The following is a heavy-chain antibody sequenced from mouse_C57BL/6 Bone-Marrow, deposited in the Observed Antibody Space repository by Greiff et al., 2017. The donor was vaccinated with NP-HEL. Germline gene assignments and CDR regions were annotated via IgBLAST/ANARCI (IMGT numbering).Heavy chain of an antibody. V-gene: IGHV1-69*01. J-gene: IGHJ2*01. CDR1: GYTFTSYW. CDR3: ARAYYGSSPFDY. D-gene: IGHD1-1*01. Sequence: QVQLQQPGAELVMPGASVKLSCKASGYTFTSYWMHWVKQRPGQGLEWIGEIDPSDSYTNSNQKFKGKSTLTVDKSSSTAYMQLSSLTSEDSAVYYCARAYYGSSPFDYWGQGTTLTISS. CDR2: IDPSDSYT.